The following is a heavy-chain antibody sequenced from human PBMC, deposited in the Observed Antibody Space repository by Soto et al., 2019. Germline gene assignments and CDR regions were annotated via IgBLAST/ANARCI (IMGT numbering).Heavy chain of an antibody. D-gene: IGHD2-8*02. J-gene: IGHJ4*02. Sequence: ASETLSLTCTVSGGSVNSDSHYWSWIRQPPGKGLEWIGHMFYSGSTNYKPSLKSRVTISGDTSKNQFSLKLSSVTAADTVVYYCARLVRSLHFDYWGQGTPVTVSS. CDR2: MFYSGST. V-gene: IGHV4-61*01. CDR1: GGSVNSDSHY. CDR3: ARLVRSLHFDY.